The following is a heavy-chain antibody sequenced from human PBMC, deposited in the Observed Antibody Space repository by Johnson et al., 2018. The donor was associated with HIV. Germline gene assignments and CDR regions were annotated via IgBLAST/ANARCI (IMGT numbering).Heavy chain of an antibody. Sequence: VQLVESGGDLIQPGGSLRLSCAASGFTVSSTYMSWVRQAPGKGLEWLSVLYSDGRTFYADSVKGRFTISRDSSKNTLFLHMNSLRAEDTAVYYCAREASRIVRELGAFDIWGQGTMVTVSS. D-gene: IGHD1-26*01. J-gene: IGHJ3*02. CDR2: LYSDGRT. CDR1: GFTVSSTY. V-gene: IGHV3-53*01. CDR3: AREASRIVRELGAFDI.